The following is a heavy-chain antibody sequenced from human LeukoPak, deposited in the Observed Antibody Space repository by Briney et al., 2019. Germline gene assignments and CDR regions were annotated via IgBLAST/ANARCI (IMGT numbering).Heavy chain of an antibody. V-gene: IGHV4-4*07. CDR3: ARDGSYYDY. J-gene: IGHJ4*02. D-gene: IGHD1-26*01. CDR2: IYTSGST. CDR1: GYSISSGYY. Sequence: SETLSLTCTVSGYSISSGYYWGWIRQPAGKGLEWLGRIYTSGSTTYNPSFKSRVTMSVDTSKNQFSLNLRSVTAADTAVYYCARDGSYYDYWGQGTLVTVSS.